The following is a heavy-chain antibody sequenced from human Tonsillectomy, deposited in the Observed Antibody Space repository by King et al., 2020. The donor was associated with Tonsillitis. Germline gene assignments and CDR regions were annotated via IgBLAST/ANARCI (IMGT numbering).Heavy chain of an antibody. CDR1: GYSISSGYY. D-gene: IGHD2-15*01. J-gene: IGHJ1*01. CDR2: NYHSGST. V-gene: IGHV4-38-2*01. CDR3: ARVEAIVEVVAATTVYVHR. Sequence: QLQESGPGLVKPSETLSLTCAVSGYSISSGYYWGWIRQPPGKGLEWIGSNYHSGSTYYNPSLKSRVPISVDTSKNQFSLKLSSVNAADTAVYYCARVEAIVEVVAATTVYVHRWGQGTLVTVST.